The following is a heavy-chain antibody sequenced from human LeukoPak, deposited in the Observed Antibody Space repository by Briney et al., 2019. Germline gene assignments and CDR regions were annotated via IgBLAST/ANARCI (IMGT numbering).Heavy chain of an antibody. D-gene: IGHD6-19*01. Sequence: GGSLRLSCAASGFTFSSYSMNWGRQAPGKGLEWVSSISSSSSYIYYADSVKGRFTISRDNAKNSLYLQMNSLRAEDTAVYYCATSSGWYGWAFDYWGQGTLVTVSS. CDR3: ATSSGWYGWAFDY. J-gene: IGHJ4*02. CDR2: ISSSSSYI. V-gene: IGHV3-21*03. CDR1: GFTFSSYS.